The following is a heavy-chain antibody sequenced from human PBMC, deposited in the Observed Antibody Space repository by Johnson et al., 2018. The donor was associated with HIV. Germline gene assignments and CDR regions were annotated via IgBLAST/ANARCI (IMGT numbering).Heavy chain of an antibody. CDR2: ISYDGSNK. CDR3: ARRLGEWEVPLRAFDI. V-gene: IGHV3-30*04. CDR1: GFTFSSYA. D-gene: IGHD1-26*01. Sequence: QVQLVESGGGVVQPGRSLRLSCAASGFTFSSYAMHWVRQAPGKGLEWVAVISYDGSNKYYADSVKGRFTISRDNSKNTLYLEMNSLRGEDTAVYYWARRLGEWEVPLRAFDIWGQGTMVTVSS. J-gene: IGHJ3*02.